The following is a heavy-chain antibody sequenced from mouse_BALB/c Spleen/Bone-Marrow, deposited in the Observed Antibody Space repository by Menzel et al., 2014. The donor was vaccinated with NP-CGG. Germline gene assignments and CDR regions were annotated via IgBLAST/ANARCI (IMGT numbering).Heavy chain of an antibody. Sequence: EVMLVESGGGLVQPGGSLKLSCAASGFDFSRYWMSWVRQAPGKGLEWIGEINPDSSTITYTPSLKDKFIISRDNAKNTLYLQMRKVRSEDTALYYCARQGYYGYSDYWGQGTTLTVSS. J-gene: IGHJ2*01. CDR3: ARQGYYGYSDY. CDR1: GFDFSRYW. D-gene: IGHD1-2*01. V-gene: IGHV4-1*02. CDR2: INPDSSTI.